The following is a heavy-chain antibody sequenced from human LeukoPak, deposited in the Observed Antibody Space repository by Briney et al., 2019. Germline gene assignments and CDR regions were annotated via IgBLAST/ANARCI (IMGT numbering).Heavy chain of an antibody. J-gene: IGHJ4*02. V-gene: IGHV4-59*01. Sequence: SETLSLTCTVSGGSISGYYWTWIRRPPGKGLEWIGYIYYTGNTNYNPSLKSRVTISVDTSKNQFSLKLSSVTAADTAVYYCARASYSSGWLPFDYWGQRTLVTVSS. D-gene: IGHD6-19*01. CDR2: IYYTGNT. CDR1: GGSISGYY. CDR3: ARASYSSGWLPFDY.